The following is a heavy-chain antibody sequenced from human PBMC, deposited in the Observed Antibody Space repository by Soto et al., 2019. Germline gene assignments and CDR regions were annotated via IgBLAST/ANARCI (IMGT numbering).Heavy chain of an antibody. V-gene: IGHV4-34*01. Sequence: SETLSLTCAVYGGSFSGHYWSWIRQPPGKGLEWIGEINHSGSTNYNPSLKSRVTISVDTSKNQFSLKLSSVTAADTAVYYCASEVTIFKDDAFDIWGQGTMVT. J-gene: IGHJ3*02. CDR3: ASEVTIFKDDAFDI. D-gene: IGHD3-3*01. CDR2: INHSGST. CDR1: GGSFSGHY.